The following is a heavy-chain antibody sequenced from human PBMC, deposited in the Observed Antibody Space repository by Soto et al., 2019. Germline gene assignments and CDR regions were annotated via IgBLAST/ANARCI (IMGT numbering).Heavy chain of an antibody. CDR2: IKQDGSEK. D-gene: IGHD5-12*01. Sequence: GSLRLSCAASGFSFSGYWMSWVRQAPGKGLEWVANIKQDGSEKYYVGSVKGRFAISRDNAKNSLYLQVNSLRAEDTAVYYCAREATRTLDVWGQGTTVTVSS. CDR3: AREATRTLDV. CDR1: GFSFSGYW. J-gene: IGHJ6*02. V-gene: IGHV3-7*03.